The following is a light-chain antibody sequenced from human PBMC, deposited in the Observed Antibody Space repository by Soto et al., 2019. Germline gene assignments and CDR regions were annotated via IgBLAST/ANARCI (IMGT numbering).Light chain of an antibody. CDR2: EVN. CDR3: SSYATGFKGV. CDR1: SSDVGGYNY. V-gene: IGLV2-8*01. Sequence: QSALNQPPSASGSPGQSITISCTGTSSDVGGYNYVSWYQQHPGKAPKVIIYEVNKRPSGVPDRFSGSKSGNTASLTVSGLQAEDEADYYCSSYATGFKGVFGTGTKLTVL. J-gene: IGLJ1*01.